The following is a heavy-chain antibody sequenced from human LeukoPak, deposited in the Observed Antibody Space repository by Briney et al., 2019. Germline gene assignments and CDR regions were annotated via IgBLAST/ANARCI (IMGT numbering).Heavy chain of an antibody. Sequence: SETLSLTCTVSGDSISSYYWSWIRRPPGKGLEWIGYIYYSGSTNYNPSLKSRATISVDTSKNQFSLKLSSVTAADTAVYYCAREQVVPAAMSYYYYYYMTSGAKGPRSPSP. CDR3: AREQVVPAAMSYYYYYYMTS. CDR1: GDSISSYY. CDR2: IYYSGST. V-gene: IGHV4-59*01. J-gene: IGHJ6*03. D-gene: IGHD2-2*01.